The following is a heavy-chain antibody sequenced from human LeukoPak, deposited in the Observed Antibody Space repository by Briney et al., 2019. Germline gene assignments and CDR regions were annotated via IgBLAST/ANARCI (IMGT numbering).Heavy chain of an antibody. CDR2: FSLGGSGTT. V-gene: IGHV4-59*13. J-gene: IGHJ3*02. Sequence: SETLSLTCIVSGASITTYSWNWLRQSPGKGLEWIGYFSLGGSGTTSYTPSLKSRVTISVDTSKNQFSLKLSSVTAADTAVYYCARGEVLEAFDIWGQGTMVTVSS. D-gene: IGHD3-3*01. CDR1: GASITTYS. CDR3: ARGEVLEAFDI.